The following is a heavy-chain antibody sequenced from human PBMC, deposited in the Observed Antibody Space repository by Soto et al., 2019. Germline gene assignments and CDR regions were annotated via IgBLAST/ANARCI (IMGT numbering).Heavy chain of an antibody. Sequence: GGSLRLSCAASGFTFSSYAMSWVRQAPGKGLEWVSAISGSGGSTYYADSVKGRFTISRDNSKNTLYLQMNSLRAEDTAVYYCAKDRSGYGGNSACHHWGQGTLVTVSS. CDR1: GFTFSSYA. CDR3: AKDRSGYGGNSACHH. CDR2: ISGSGGST. J-gene: IGHJ1*01. D-gene: IGHD2-21*02. V-gene: IGHV3-23*01.